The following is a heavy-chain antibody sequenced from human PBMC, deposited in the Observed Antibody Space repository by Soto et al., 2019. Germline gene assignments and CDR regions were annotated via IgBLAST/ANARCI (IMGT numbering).Heavy chain of an antibody. D-gene: IGHD1-26*01. Sequence: PSETLSLTCTVSGGSISSYYWSWIRQPPGKGLEWIGYTYYSGSTNYNPSLKSRVTISVDTSKNQFSLKLSSVTAADTAVYYCARGGGSYQPDFDYWGQGTLVTVSS. CDR3: ARGGGSYQPDFDY. J-gene: IGHJ4*02. V-gene: IGHV4-59*01. CDR1: GGSISSYY. CDR2: TYYSGST.